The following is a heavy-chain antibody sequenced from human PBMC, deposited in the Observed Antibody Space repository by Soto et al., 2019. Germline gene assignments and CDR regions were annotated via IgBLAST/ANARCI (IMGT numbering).Heavy chain of an antibody. CDR2: ISGSGGST. J-gene: IGHJ3*01. CDR1: GFTFSSYA. V-gene: IGHV3-23*01. Sequence: EVQLLESGGGLVQPGGSLRLSCAASGFTFSSYAMSWVRQAPGKGLEWVSAISGSGGSTYYADSVKGRFTISRDNSKNTXYXXMNSLRAEDTAVYYCAKVGRAIVVVAATPRAPLHPWGQGTMVTVSS. D-gene: IGHD2-15*01. CDR3: AKVGRAIVVVAATPRAPLHP.